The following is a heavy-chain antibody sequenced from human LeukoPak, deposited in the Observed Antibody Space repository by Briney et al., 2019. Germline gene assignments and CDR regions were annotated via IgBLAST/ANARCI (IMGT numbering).Heavy chain of an antibody. D-gene: IGHD1-26*01. CDR1: GYTFTDYY. CDR2: INPDSGAT. Sequence: ASVKVSCKASGYTFTDYYIYWVRQAPGQGLEWMGWINPDSGATNYAQKFQGRVTMTKDTSIYTAYMELSRLTSDDTAVYYCARDPLTSIWSPYYFTLDVWGQGTTVRVSS. J-gene: IGHJ6*02. V-gene: IGHV1-2*02. CDR3: ARDPLTSIWSPYYFTLDV.